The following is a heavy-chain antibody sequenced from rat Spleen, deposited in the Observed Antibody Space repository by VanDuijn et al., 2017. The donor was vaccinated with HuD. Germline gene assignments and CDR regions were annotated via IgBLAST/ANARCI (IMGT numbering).Heavy chain of an antibody. V-gene: IGHV2-30*01. CDR1: GFSLTVNG. Sequence: QVQLKESGPGLMQPSETLSLTCTVSGFSLTVNGVGWVRQTPGKGLEWMGIIWTSGTTDYNSALKSRLTISRDTSNSQVFLKMSSLQIEDIATYYCAREMDNSFYFDYWGQGVMVTVSS. D-gene: IGHD1-10*01. J-gene: IGHJ2*01. CDR3: AREMDNSFYFDY. CDR2: IWTSGTT.